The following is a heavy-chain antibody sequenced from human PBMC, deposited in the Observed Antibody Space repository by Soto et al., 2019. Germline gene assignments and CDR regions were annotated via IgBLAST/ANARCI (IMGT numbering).Heavy chain of an antibody. Sequence: GGSLRLSCVASGFTFSSYEMNWVRLAPGKGLEWVSYISGSGTTIYYADSVMGRFTSSRDNARNSLFLQMNSLRAEDTAFYYCAREREDAFDIWGQGTMVTVSS. J-gene: IGHJ3*02. D-gene: IGHD1-26*01. CDR1: GFTFSSYE. CDR3: AREREDAFDI. CDR2: ISGSGTTI. V-gene: IGHV3-48*03.